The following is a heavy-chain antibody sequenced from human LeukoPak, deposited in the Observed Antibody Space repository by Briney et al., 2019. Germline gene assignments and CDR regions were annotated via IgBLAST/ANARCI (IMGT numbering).Heavy chain of an antibody. CDR2: IYSGSGT. J-gene: IGHJ4*02. Sequence: GGSLRLSCAASGLTVSSNYMNWVRQAPGKGLEWVSVIYSGSGTYYADSVKGRFTISRDSSKNTVYLQMDSLRDEDTAVYYCARDLGNSGRFDYWGQGTLVTVSS. D-gene: IGHD4-23*01. CDR3: ARDLGNSGRFDY. CDR1: GLTVSSNY. V-gene: IGHV3-53*01.